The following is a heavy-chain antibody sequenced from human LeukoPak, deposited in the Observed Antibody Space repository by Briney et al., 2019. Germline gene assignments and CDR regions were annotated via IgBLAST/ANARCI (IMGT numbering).Heavy chain of an antibody. CDR2: INPNSGST. D-gene: IGHD6-13*01. V-gene: IGHV1-2*02. CDR1: GYTFTGYY. Sequence: ASVKVSCKASGYTFTGYYMHWGRQAPGQGLGWMGWINPNSGSTNYAQKFQGRVTMTRDTSISTAYKDLSRLRSDDTAVYYCALAAAGLNYFDPWGQGTLVTVSS. J-gene: IGHJ5*02. CDR3: ALAAAGLNYFDP.